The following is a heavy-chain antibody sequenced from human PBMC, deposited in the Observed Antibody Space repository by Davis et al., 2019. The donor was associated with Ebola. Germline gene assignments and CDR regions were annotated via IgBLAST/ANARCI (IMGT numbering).Heavy chain of an antibody. V-gene: IGHV3-30*02. Sequence: PGGSLRLSCAASGFTFSRYGMHWVRQAPGKGLEWVAFIRYDGSNKYYADSVKGRFTISRDNSKNTLYLQMNSLRAEDTAVYYCAKCYSGSYPAHYFFESWGQGTLVTLSS. CDR1: GFTFSRYG. J-gene: IGHJ4*02. CDR2: IRYDGSNK. CDR3: AKCYSGSYPAHYFFES. D-gene: IGHD1-26*01.